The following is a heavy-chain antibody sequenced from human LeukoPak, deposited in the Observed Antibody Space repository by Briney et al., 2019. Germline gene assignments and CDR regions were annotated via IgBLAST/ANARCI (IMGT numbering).Heavy chain of an antibody. CDR3: ARGLGDFDY. CDR2: INQDGSGK. D-gene: IGHD3-16*01. CDR1: GFTFSRYW. V-gene: IGHV3-7*04. Sequence: GGSLRLSCAASGFTFSRYWMTWVRQAPGTGLEWVANINQDGSGKYYVDSVKGRFTISRDNAKNSLYLQMNSLRAEDTAVYYCARGLGDFDYWGQGTLVTVSS. J-gene: IGHJ4*02.